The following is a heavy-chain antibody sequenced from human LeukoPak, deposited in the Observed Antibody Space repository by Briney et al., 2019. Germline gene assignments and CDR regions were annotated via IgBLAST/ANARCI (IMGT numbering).Heavy chain of an antibody. D-gene: IGHD5-12*01. CDR2: VRYDGSNE. J-gene: IGHJ4*02. V-gene: IGHV3-30*02. CDR3: AKDSNSGYVSVGPNY. CDR1: GFVFSNYG. Sequence: GGSLRLSCQTSGFVFSNYGMHWVRQAPGKGLEWVAFVRYDGSNENYADSVKGRFTISRDNSRNTLYLQMNSLRAEDTGVYSCAKDSNSGYVSVGPNYWGLGTLVTVSS.